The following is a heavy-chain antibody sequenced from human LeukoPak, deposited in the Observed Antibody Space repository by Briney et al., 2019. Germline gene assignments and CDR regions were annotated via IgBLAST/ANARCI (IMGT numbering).Heavy chain of an antibody. CDR1: GYTFTAYY. V-gene: IGHV1-2*02. Sequence: ASVTVSCKASGYTFTAYYIHWVRQPPGQGLEGVGWINPNSGVADYAHKFQGRVTMTSDTSIRTAYLEVNRQRSDDAAVYYCATDPGYNAYDVSVWFDPWGQGTLVTVSS. J-gene: IGHJ5*02. D-gene: IGHD5-12*01. CDR2: INPNSGVA. CDR3: ATDPGYNAYDVSVWFDP.